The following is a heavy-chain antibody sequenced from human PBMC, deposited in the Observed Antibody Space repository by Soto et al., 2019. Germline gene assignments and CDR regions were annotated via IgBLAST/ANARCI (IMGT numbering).Heavy chain of an antibody. V-gene: IGHV4-38-2*01. CDR3: ARTIYCINGVCSPLYGMDF. CDR2: IHHSGTT. D-gene: IGHD2-8*01. CDR1: GYSISSGYK. Sequence: SETLSLTCAVSGYSISSGYKWGWIRQPPGKGLEWIGSIHHSGTTYYNPSLKSRVTISVDTSKNQFSLKLSSVTAADTAGYYCARTIYCINGVCSPLYGMDFWDRGTTITVSS. J-gene: IGHJ6*02.